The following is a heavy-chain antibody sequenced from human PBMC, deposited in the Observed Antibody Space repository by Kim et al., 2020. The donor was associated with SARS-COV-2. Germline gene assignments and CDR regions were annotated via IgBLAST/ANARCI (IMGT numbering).Heavy chain of an antibody. V-gene: IGHV4-61*01. Sequence: SETLSLTCTVSGGSVSSGSYYWSWIRQPPGKGLEWIGYIYYSGSTNYNPSLKSRVTISVDTSKNQFSLKLSSVTAADTAVYYCARDVSDHYYFDYWGQGTLVTVSS. CDR2: IYYSGST. CDR3: ARDVSDHYYFDY. CDR1: GGSVSSGSYY. J-gene: IGHJ4*02. D-gene: IGHD2-21*02.